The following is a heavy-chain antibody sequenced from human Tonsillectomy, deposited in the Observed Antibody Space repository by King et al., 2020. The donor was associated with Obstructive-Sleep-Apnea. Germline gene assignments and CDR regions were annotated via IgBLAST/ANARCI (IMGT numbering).Heavy chain of an antibody. CDR1: GCSISSGGYY. CDR2: IYYTGGH. V-gene: IGHV4-31*03. CDR3: AREGPVVPAAPDY. J-gene: IGHJ4*02. Sequence: QLQESGPGLVKPSQTLSLTCTVSGCSISSGGYYWSLIRQHPGKRLEWMGYIYYTGGHYYNPTLNGGVTISADTYKNQFSLKLSSVTAADTAVYYCAREGPVVPAAPDYWGQGTLVTVSS. D-gene: IGHD2-2*01.